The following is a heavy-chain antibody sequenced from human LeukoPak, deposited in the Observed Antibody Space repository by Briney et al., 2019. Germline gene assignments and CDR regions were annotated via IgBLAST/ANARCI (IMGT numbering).Heavy chain of an antibody. V-gene: IGHV3-48*03. CDR1: GFTFSSYE. J-gene: IGHJ4*02. Sequence: GGSLRLSCAASGFTFSSYEMNWVRQAPGKGLEWVSYISSSGSTIYYADSVKGRFTISRDNAKNSLYLQMNSLRAEDTAFYYCAKATGGTISGWYYYFDYWGQGTLVTVSS. CDR3: AKATGGTISGWYYYFDY. CDR2: ISSSGSTI. D-gene: IGHD6-19*01.